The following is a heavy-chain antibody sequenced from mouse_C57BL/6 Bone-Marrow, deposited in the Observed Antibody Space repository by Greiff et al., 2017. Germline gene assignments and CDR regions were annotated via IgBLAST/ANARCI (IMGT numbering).Heavy chain of an antibody. CDR1: GSNIKDDY. CDR3: TPDYYGGRGTY. J-gene: IGHJ2*01. CDR2: IDPENGDT. D-gene: IGHD1-1*01. Sequence: EVQLQQSGAELVRPGASVKLSCTASGSNIKDDYMHWVKQRPEQGLEWIGWIDPENGDTEYASKFQGKATITADTSSNTAYLQLSSLTSEDTAVYYCTPDYYGGRGTYWGQGTTLTVSA. V-gene: IGHV14-4*01.